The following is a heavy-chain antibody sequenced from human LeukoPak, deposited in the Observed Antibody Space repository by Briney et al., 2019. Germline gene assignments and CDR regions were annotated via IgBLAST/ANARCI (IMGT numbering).Heavy chain of an antibody. CDR2: IYSGGST. CDR3: ARAVTHYFDY. V-gene: IGHV3-66*01. J-gene: IGHJ4*02. Sequence: GGSLRLSCAASGFTVSSNYMSWVRQAPGKGLEWVSVIYSGGSTYYADSVKGRFTISRDNSKNTLYLQMNSLRAEDTAVYYCARAVTHYFDYWGQGPWSPSPQ. D-gene: IGHD4-17*01. CDR1: GFTVSSNY.